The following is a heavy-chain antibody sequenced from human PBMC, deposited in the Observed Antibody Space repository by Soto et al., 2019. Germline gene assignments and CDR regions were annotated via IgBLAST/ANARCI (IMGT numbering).Heavy chain of an antibody. CDR3: AKDYIVAPILGWFDP. D-gene: IGHD5-12*01. CDR2: ISYDGSNK. Sequence: QVQLVESGGGVVQPGRSLRLSCAASGFTFSSYGMHWVRQAPGKGLEWVAVISYDGSNKYYADSVKGRFTISRDNSKNTLYLQMNSLRAEDTAVYYCAKDYIVAPILGWFDPWGQGTLVTVSS. J-gene: IGHJ5*02. V-gene: IGHV3-30*18. CDR1: GFTFSSYG.